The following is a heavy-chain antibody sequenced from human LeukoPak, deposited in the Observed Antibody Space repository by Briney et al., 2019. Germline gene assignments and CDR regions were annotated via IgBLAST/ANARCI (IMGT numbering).Heavy chain of an antibody. V-gene: IGHV3-21*01. D-gene: IGHD4-11*01. CDR2: ISTSSTYI. CDR1: GFTFRNYR. CDR3: ARVSDYSNYFDF. Sequence: KPGGSLRLSCAASGFTFRNYRMNWVRQAPGKGLEWVSSISTSSTYIFYADSVKGRFTISRDNAKNSLYLQMNSLRAEDTAVYYCARVSDYSNYFDFWGQGTLVTVSS. J-gene: IGHJ4*02.